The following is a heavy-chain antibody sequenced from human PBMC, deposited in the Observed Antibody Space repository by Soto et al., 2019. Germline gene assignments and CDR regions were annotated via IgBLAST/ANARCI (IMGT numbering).Heavy chain of an antibody. CDR3: AYILSMRLDNWFDP. CDR1: GFTFSSYA. V-gene: IGHV3-23*01. CDR2: ISGSGGST. J-gene: IGHJ5*02. Sequence: GGSLRLSCAASGFTFSSYAMSWVRQAPGKGLEWVSAISGSGGSTYYADSVKGRFTISRDNSKNTLYLQMNSLRAEDTAVYYCAYILSMRLDNWFDPWGQGTLVTVSS. D-gene: IGHD4-17*01.